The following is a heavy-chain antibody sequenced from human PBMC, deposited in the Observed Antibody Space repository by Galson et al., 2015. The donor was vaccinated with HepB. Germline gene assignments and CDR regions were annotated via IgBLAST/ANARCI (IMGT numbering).Heavy chain of an antibody. Sequence: TLSLTCTVSGYSISSGYYWGWIRQPPGKGLEWIGSIYHSGSTYYNPSLKSRVTISVDTSKNQFSLKLSSVTAADTAVYYCARARGDWGVDYWGQGTLVTVSS. J-gene: IGHJ4*02. CDR1: GYSISSGYY. V-gene: IGHV4-38-2*02. D-gene: IGHD2-21*02. CDR3: ARARGDWGVDY. CDR2: IYHSGST.